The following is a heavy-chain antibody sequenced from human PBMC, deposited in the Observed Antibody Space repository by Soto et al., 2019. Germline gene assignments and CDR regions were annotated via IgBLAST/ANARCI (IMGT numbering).Heavy chain of an antibody. J-gene: IGHJ4*02. CDR2: ISDGGSNK. Sequence: QMQLVESGGGVVQPGRSLRLSCAASGIPFNKYGMHWVRQAPGKGLEWVAFISDGGSNKNYVESVKGRFTISRDNSKNTLYLQMNSLTTEDTGVYYCAKDYGGGNLYGDSGFWGQGTLVTVSS. D-gene: IGHD4-17*01. CDR3: AKDYGGGNLYGDSGF. CDR1: GIPFNKYG. V-gene: IGHV3-30*18.